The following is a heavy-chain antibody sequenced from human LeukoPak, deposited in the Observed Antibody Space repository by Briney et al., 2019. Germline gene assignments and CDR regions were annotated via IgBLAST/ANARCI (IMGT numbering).Heavy chain of an antibody. Sequence: QPGGSLRLSCTASGFTFSSYAMNWVRQAPGKGLEWVSGIGAGGTFTYYADSVKGRFTIFRDNSRNALYLQMNSLRANDTAVYYCARVYLVPDGPTTPDDAFDIWGQGTMVTVSS. CDR1: GFTFSSYA. D-gene: IGHD4-11*01. J-gene: IGHJ3*02. V-gene: IGHV3-23*01. CDR2: IGAGGTFT. CDR3: ARVYLVPDGPTTPDDAFDI.